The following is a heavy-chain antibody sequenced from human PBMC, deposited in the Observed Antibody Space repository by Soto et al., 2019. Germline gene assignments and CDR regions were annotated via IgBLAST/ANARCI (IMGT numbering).Heavy chain of an antibody. V-gene: IGHV2-5*02. CDR2: IYWDDDK. J-gene: IGHJ4*02. CDR3: AHRVLRTVFGLVTTTAIYFDF. D-gene: IGHD3-3*01. Sequence: GPAPVKPRQPLTLTCTFSGFSLTTSGVGVGWIRQSPGRAPEWLALIYWDDDKRYSPSLKSRLTITKDASKNQVVLTMADLDPADTATYYCAHRVLRTVFGLVTTTAIYFDFWGQGTPVAVSS. CDR1: GFSLTTSGVG.